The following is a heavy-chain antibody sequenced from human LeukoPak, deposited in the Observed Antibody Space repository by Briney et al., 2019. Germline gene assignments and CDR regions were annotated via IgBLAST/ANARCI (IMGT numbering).Heavy chain of an antibody. Sequence: SETLSLTCAAYGDSFSGNYWTWIRQPPGKGLEWVGEINNGGSTNYKPSLKSRVTISVDTSKNQFSLRLTSVTAADTAVYYCARAPLGYYYGSGSSSNPGVYYYYGMDVWGQGTTVTVSS. CDR1: GDSFSGNY. CDR2: INNGGST. D-gene: IGHD3-10*01. CDR3: ARAPLGYYYGSGSSSNPGVYYYYGMDV. J-gene: IGHJ6*02. V-gene: IGHV4-34*01.